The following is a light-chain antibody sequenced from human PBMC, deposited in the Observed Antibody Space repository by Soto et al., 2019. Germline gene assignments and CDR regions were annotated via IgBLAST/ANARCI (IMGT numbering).Light chain of an antibody. Sequence: EIVMTQSPATLSVSPGARATLACRTSQSVTNNLAWYQQNPGQAPRLIFYVASTRATGVPARFSGSRSGTDCTLTIHSLQSEDVSVYYCQQYHNWPWTFGQGTKVDI. J-gene: IGKJ1*01. V-gene: IGKV3-15*01. CDR1: QSVTNN. CDR3: QQYHNWPWT. CDR2: VAS.